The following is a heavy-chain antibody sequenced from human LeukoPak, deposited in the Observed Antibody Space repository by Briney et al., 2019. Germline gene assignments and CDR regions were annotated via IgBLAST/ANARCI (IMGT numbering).Heavy chain of an antibody. Sequence: TGGSLRLSCAASGFTFSSYSMNWVRQAPGKGLEWVSYISSSSSTIYYADSVKGRFTISRDNAKNSLYLQTNSLRAEDTAVYYCARDLNDFWSGYSYDYWGQGTLVTVSS. D-gene: IGHD3-3*01. CDR1: GFTFSSYS. V-gene: IGHV3-48*01. CDR2: ISSSSSTI. CDR3: ARDLNDFWSGYSYDY. J-gene: IGHJ4*02.